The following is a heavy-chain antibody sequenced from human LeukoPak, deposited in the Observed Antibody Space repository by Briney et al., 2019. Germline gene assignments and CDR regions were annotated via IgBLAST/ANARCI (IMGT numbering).Heavy chain of an antibody. V-gene: IGHV1-18*01. CDR3: ARDCSGGSCYQYYSSSGMDV. Sequence: ASVKVSCKASAYTFTNYGISWVRQAPGQGLEWMGWISAYNGNTNYAQKFQGRVTMTTDTSTSTAYMELRSLRSDDTAMYYCARDCSGGSCYQYYSSSGMDVWGQGTTVTVSS. CDR2: ISAYNGNT. D-gene: IGHD2-15*01. J-gene: IGHJ6*02. CDR1: AYTFTNYG.